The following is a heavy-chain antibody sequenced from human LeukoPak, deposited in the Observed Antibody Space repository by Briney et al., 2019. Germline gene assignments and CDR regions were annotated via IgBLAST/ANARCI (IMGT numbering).Heavy chain of an antibody. Sequence: PGGSLRLSCAASGFTFSSYGTHWVRQAPGKGLEWVAVISYDGSNKYYADSVKGRFTISRDNSKNTLYLQMNSLRAEDTAVYYCAKDGGYCSGGSCYETYYFDYWGQGTLVTVSS. CDR3: AKDGGYCSGGSCYETYYFDY. J-gene: IGHJ4*02. V-gene: IGHV3-30*18. CDR2: ISYDGSNK. D-gene: IGHD2-15*01. CDR1: GFTFSSYG.